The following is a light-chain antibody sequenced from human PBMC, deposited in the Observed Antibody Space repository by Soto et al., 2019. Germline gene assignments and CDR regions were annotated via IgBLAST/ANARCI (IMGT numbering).Light chain of an antibody. CDR2: DAS. Sequence: DIQMTQSPATLAASVGDRVSITCRASQSIDTWLAWYQQKAGKAPNLLIYDASSLESGVPSRFSGSGSGTDSTITISSLPPEDFATYYRQKFHNYPPTFGQGTRLEIK. J-gene: IGKJ5*01. CDR1: QSIDTW. CDR3: QKFHNYPPT. V-gene: IGKV1-5*01.